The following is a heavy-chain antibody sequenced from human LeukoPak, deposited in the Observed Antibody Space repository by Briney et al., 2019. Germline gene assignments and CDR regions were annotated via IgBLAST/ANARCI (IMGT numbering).Heavy chain of an antibody. Sequence: PGGSLRLSCAASGSTFSNYWMHWVRQGPGKGLVWVSRIRNDGTSTSYADSVKGRFTISRDNAKNTLYLQMSSLRAEDTAVYYCARGGDPVKYYAEYFQYWGQGTLVTVFS. CDR1: GSTFSNYW. D-gene: IGHD3-3*01. CDR3: ARGGDPVKYYAEYFQY. CDR2: IRNDGTST. J-gene: IGHJ1*01. V-gene: IGHV3-74*01.